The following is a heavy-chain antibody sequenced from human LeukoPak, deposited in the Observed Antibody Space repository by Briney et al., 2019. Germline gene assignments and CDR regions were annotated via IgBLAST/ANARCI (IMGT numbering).Heavy chain of an antibody. D-gene: IGHD1-26*01. Sequence: SSETLSLTCTVSGGSISSSSYYWGWIRQPPGKGLEWIGSIYYSGSTYYNPSLKSRVTISVDTSKNQFSLKLSSVTAADTAVYYCAAPSGRPIVGATFDDWGQGTLVTVSS. V-gene: IGHV4-39*01. J-gene: IGHJ4*02. CDR3: AAPSGRPIVGATFDD. CDR2: IYYSGST. CDR1: GGSISSSSYY.